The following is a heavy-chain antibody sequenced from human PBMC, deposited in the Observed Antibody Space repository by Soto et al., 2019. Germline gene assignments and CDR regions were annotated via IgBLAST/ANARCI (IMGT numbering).Heavy chain of an antibody. CDR1: GFTFGSYW. CDR3: ARDSGYGSAASVNHDLDY. CDR2: IKMDASEK. V-gene: IGHV3-7*01. J-gene: IGHJ4*01. D-gene: IGHD3-10*01. Sequence: EVQLVESGGGLVQPGGSLRLSCAASGFTFGSYWMSWVRQAPGKGLEWLATIKMDASEKKYVDSVKGRFTMSRDNAKNTLYLQMDSLRAEDTDVYYCARDSGYGSAASVNHDLDYWGHGTLVAVSS.